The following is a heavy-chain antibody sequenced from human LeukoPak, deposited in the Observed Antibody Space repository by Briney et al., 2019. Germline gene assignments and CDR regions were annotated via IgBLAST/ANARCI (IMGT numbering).Heavy chain of an antibody. Sequence: SETLSLTCAVSGDSIKNYYWSWIRQPPGKGLEWIGYIYYSGSTNYNPSLKSRVTISLDTSKNQFSLSLNSVTAADTAVYYCARVRSGSYHDYWGQGTLLTVSS. J-gene: IGHJ4*02. D-gene: IGHD3-10*01. V-gene: IGHV4-59*12. CDR2: IYYSGST. CDR1: GDSIKNYY. CDR3: ARVRSGSYHDY.